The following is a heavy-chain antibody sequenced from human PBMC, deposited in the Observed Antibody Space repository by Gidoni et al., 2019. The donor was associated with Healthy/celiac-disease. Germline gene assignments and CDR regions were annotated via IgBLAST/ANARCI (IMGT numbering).Heavy chain of an antibody. J-gene: IGHJ6*02. V-gene: IGHV4-39*07. CDR3: ARDRIRPAPGGMDV. CDR1: GGSISSSSYY. D-gene: IGHD6-6*01. Sequence: QLQLQESGPGLVKPSETLSLTCTVSGGSISSSSYYWGWIRQPPGKGLEWIGSIYYSGSTYYNPSLKSRVTISVDTSKNQFSLKLSSVTAADTAVYYCARDRIRPAPGGMDVWGQGTTVTASS. CDR2: IYYSGST.